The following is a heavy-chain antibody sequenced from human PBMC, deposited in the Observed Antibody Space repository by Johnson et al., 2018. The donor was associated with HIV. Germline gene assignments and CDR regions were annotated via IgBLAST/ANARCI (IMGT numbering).Heavy chain of an antibody. V-gene: IGHV3-30-3*01. J-gene: IGHJ3*02. CDR1: GFTFRSSA. CDR3: ARNSGNGLVLRGDAFDM. CDR2: ISYDGSLT. Sequence: QVLLVESGGGVVQPGKSLRLSCAASGFTFRSSAMHWVRQPPGQGLQWVALISYDGSLTYFAASATGRFTISRDNSKNTLHLQMNSLRPEATAVYYCARNSGNGLVLRGDAFDMWGQGTMVTVSS. D-gene: IGHD2-8*01.